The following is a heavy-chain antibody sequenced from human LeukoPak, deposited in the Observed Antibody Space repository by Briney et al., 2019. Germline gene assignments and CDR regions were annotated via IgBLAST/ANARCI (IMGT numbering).Heavy chain of an antibody. D-gene: IGHD3-16*01. CDR2: VKSKGDGGTI. Sequence: GGSLRLSCAASGFTFSNAWVSWVRQAPGKGLDWVGRVKSKGDGGTIDYAAPVKGRFTISRDDSKNTLYLEMNSLKIEDTAVYYCATAFSRGNWGQGTLVTVSS. J-gene: IGHJ4*02. CDR1: GFTFSNAW. V-gene: IGHV3-15*01. CDR3: ATAFSRGN.